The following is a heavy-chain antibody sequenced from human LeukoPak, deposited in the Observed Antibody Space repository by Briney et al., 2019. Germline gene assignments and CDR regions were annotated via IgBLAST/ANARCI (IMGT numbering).Heavy chain of an antibody. J-gene: IGHJ4*02. D-gene: IGHD3-16*01. CDR1: GGPISSSSYY. CDR3: ARQPPGGYYFDY. CDR2: IYYSGST. V-gene: IGHV4-39*01. Sequence: SETLSLTCTVSGGPISSSSYYWGWIRQPPGKGLEWIGSIYYSGSTYYNPSLKSRVTISVDTSKNQFSLKLSSVTAADTAVYYCARQPPGGYYFDYWGQGTLVTVSS.